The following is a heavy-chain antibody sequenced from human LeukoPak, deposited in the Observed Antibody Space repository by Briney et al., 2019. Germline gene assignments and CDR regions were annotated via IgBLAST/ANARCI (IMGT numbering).Heavy chain of an antibody. CDR1: GFTFSSYA. CDR3: AKEGATVTMLYYFDF. J-gene: IGHJ4*02. CDR2: ISGSGTART. D-gene: IGHD4-17*01. V-gene: IGHV3-23*01. Sequence: GGSLRLSCAASGFTFSSYAMSWVRQAPGKGLEWVSGISGSGTARTYYVDSVKGRFTNSRDNSKNTLYLQMNSLRAEDTAVYYCAKEGATVTMLYYFDFWGQGTLVTVSS.